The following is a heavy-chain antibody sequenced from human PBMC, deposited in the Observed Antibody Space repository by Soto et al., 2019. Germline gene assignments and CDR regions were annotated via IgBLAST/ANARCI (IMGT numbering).Heavy chain of an antibody. CDR1: GFTFGDYA. CDR3: TPLGYCSGGSCYGTTGNNWFDP. CDR2: IRSKAYGGTT. Sequence: KAGGSLRLSCTASGFTFGDYAMSWFRQAPGKGLEWVGFIRSKAYGGTTEYAASVKGRFTISRDDSKSIAYLQMNSLKTEDTAVYYCTPLGYCSGGSCYGTTGNNWFDPWGQGTLVTVSS. D-gene: IGHD2-15*01. V-gene: IGHV3-49*05. J-gene: IGHJ5*02.